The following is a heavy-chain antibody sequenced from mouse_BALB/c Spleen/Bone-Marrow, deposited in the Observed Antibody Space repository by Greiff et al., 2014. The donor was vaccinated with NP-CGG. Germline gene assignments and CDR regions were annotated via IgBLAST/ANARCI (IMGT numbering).Heavy chain of an antibody. V-gene: IGHV2-9*02. CDR2: IWADGST. Sequence: QVQLQQPGPGPVAPSQSLSITCTVSGFSLTNSGVHWVRQPPGKGLEWLGVIWADGSTNYNSALMSRLSISKDNSKSQVFFKMNSLQTDDTAMYYCARITTATGAMDYWGQGTSVTVSS. D-gene: IGHD1-2*01. CDR1: GFSLTNSG. J-gene: IGHJ4*01. CDR3: ARITTATGAMDY.